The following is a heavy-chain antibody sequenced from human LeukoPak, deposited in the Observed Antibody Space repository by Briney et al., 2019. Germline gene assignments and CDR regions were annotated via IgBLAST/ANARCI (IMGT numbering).Heavy chain of an antibody. V-gene: IGHV3-30*02. CDR3: AKQPPWGIVGATPPN. CDR1: GFTFSSYG. CDR2: IRYDGSNK. J-gene: IGHJ4*02. D-gene: IGHD1-26*01. Sequence: GGSLRLSCAASGFTFSSYGMHWVRQALGKGLEWVAFIRYDGSNKYYADSVKGRFTISRDNSKNTLYLQMNSLRAEDTAVYYCAKQPPWGIVGATPPNWGQGTLVTVSS.